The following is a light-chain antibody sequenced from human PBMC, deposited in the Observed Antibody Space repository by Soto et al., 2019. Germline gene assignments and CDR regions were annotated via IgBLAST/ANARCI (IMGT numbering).Light chain of an antibody. CDR3: SSFTSTSTHV. V-gene: IGLV2-14*01. J-gene: IGLJ1*01. CDR1: SSDIGAYDY. CDR2: EVN. Sequence: QSARTHPASRSGSPGRAITIAGTGTSSDIGAYDYVSWFQQHPGKAPNLMISEVNNRPSGVSNRFSGSKSGNTAYLTISGLQVEDEAEYFCSSFTSTSTHVFGTGTKVTVL.